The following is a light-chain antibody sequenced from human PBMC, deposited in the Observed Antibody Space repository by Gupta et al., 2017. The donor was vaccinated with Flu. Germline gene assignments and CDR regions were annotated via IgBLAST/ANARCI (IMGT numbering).Light chain of an antibody. Sequence: GQTVRITCQGDSRRSYYAGWYQQKPGQDPVIVIYGKNNRPSGIPDRFAGSSSGKTASLTVTGAQAEDEADYYCNSRDNSGNHWVFGGGTKLTVL. V-gene: IGLV3-19*01. J-gene: IGLJ3*02. CDR1: SRRSYY. CDR2: GKN. CDR3: NSRDNSGNHWV.